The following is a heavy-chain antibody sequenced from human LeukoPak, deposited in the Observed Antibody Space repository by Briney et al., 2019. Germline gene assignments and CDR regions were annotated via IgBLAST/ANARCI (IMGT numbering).Heavy chain of an antibody. CDR3: ARGAGPFDY. J-gene: IGHJ4*02. Sequence: PSETLSLTCTVSGDSISTSYWSWIRQPAGKALEWIGRFYLSGSTDYNPFLRSRVTMSVDTSNNQFSLRLNSVTAADTAVYYCARGAGPFDYWGQGTLVTVSS. CDR1: GDSISTSY. D-gene: IGHD6-19*01. CDR2: FYLSGST. V-gene: IGHV4-4*07.